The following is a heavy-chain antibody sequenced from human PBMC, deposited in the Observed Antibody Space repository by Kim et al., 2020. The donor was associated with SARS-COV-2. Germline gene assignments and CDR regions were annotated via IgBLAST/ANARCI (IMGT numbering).Heavy chain of an antibody. CDR3: ARARGIILSAGIYFDY. D-gene: IGHD6-13*01. J-gene: IGHJ4*02. CDR2: IRSKPYGETT. CDR1: GFTFGDYA. Sequence: GGSLRLSCTGSGFTFGDYAMSWFRQAPGEGLEWIGLIRSKPYGETTEYAASVQGRFTISRDDSTGFAYLQMNRLHIEDTAVYYCARARGIILSAGIYFDYWGLGTLVTVSS. V-gene: IGHV3-49*03.